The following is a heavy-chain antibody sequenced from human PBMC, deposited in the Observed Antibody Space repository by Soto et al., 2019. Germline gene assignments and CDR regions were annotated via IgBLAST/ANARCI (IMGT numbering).Heavy chain of an antibody. D-gene: IGHD4-4*01. CDR3: AKDESRRNRRYFDL. Sequence: LRLSCAASGFTFSSYAMYWVRQAPGKGLEWVSVISGSGGSTYYADSVKGRFTISRDNSKSTLYLQMNSLRAEDTAVYYCAKDESRRNRRYFDLWGRGTLVTVSS. V-gene: IGHV3-23*01. CDR2: ISGSGGST. J-gene: IGHJ2*01. CDR1: GFTFSSYA.